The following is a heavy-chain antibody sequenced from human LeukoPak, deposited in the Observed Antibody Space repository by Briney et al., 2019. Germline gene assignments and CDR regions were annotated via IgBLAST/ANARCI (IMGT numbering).Heavy chain of an antibody. D-gene: IGHD3/OR15-3a*01. J-gene: IGHJ4*02. Sequence: SETLSLTCTVSGYSISSGYYWGWIRQPPGKGLEWIGSIYHSGSTYYNPSLKSRVTISVDTSKNQFSLKRSSVTAADTAVYYCAREARTGKGMNFDYWGQGTLVTVSS. CDR3: AREARTGKGMNFDY. CDR1: GYSISSGYY. CDR2: IYHSGST. V-gene: IGHV4-38-2*02.